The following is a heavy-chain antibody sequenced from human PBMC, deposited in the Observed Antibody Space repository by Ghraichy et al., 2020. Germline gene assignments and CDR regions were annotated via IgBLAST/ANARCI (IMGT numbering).Heavy chain of an antibody. J-gene: IGHJ4*02. Sequence: GGSLRLSCAASGFTFSNAWMNWVRQAPGKGLEWVGRIKSKTDGGTTDYAAPVKGRFTISRDDSKNTLYLQMNSLKTEDTAVYYCTTELVNYDILTGYSEFDYWGQGTLVTVSS. CDR1: GFTFSNAW. D-gene: IGHD3-9*01. CDR3: TTELVNYDILTGYSEFDY. CDR2: IKSKTDGGTT. V-gene: IGHV3-15*07.